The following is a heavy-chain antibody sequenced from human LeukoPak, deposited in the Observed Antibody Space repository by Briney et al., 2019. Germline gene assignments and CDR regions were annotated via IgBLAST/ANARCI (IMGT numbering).Heavy chain of an antibody. V-gene: IGHV4-34*01. J-gene: IGHJ4*02. CDR3: ARHVSAAALDN. Sequence: RSETLSLTCAVYGGSFRGYYWNWIRQPPGKGLEWIAEINHSGSTNYNPSLKSRVTISIDTSKNQISLKLISMTAADTAVYYCARHVSAAALDNWGQGTLVTVPS. CDR1: GGSFRGYY. D-gene: IGHD6-13*01. CDR2: INHSGST.